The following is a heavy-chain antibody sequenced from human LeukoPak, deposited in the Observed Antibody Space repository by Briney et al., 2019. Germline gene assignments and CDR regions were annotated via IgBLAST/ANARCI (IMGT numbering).Heavy chain of an antibody. J-gene: IGHJ4*02. V-gene: IGHV3-23*01. Sequence: PGGSLRLSCAASGFTFSSYAMSWVRQAPGKGLEWVSAISGSGGSTYYADSVKGRLTISRDNSKNTLYLQMNSLRAEDTAVYYCAKDWDYYDSSGYYYPFDYWGQGTLVTVSS. CDR3: AKDWDYYDSSGYYYPFDY. CDR1: GFTFSSYA. CDR2: ISGSGGST. D-gene: IGHD3-22*01.